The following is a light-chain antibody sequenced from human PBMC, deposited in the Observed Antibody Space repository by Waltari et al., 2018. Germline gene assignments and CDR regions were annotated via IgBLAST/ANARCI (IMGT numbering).Light chain of an antibody. J-gene: IGLJ3*02. V-gene: IGLV1-44*01. Sequence: QSVLTQPPSASGAPGQRVTISCSGGSSNIGSNTVNWYQQLPGTAPKPLVHSHNRPPSGVPDRFPGSQSGTSASLAISGLQSEDETDYDCAAWDDSLNGPVCGGGTKLTVL. CDR2: SHN. CDR1: SSNIGSNT. CDR3: AAWDDSLNGPV.